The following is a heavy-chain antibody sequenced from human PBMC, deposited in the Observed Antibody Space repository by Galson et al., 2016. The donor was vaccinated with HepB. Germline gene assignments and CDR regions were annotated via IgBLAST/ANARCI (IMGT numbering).Heavy chain of an antibody. V-gene: IGHV2-5*02. CDR1: GFSLTTSGVG. Sequence: PALVKPTQTLTLTCTVSGFSLTTSGVGVGWIRQPPGEALEWLALIYWDDSPRYRPSLKDRLTINKDTSKKQVVLTMPNMDPVDTGTYFCAYTDGLRDGWTDFDDWGPGILVTVSS. D-gene: IGHD3/OR15-3a*01. J-gene: IGHJ4*02. CDR3: AYTDGLRDGWTDFDD. CDR2: IYWDDSP.